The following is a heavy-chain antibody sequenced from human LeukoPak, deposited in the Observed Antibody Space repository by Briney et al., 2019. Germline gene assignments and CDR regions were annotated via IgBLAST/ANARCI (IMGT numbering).Heavy chain of an antibody. CDR3: ARDLSSGSFSAFDI. J-gene: IGHJ3*02. CDR1: GFTFSSYE. V-gene: IGHV3-48*03. Sequence: GGSLRLSCAASGFTFSSYEMNWVRHAPGKGLEWVSYISSSGSTIYYADSGKGRLTISRDNAKNSLYLQMNSLRAEDTGVYYCARDLSSGSFSAFDIWGQGTMVTVSS. CDR2: ISSSGSTI. D-gene: IGHD1-26*01.